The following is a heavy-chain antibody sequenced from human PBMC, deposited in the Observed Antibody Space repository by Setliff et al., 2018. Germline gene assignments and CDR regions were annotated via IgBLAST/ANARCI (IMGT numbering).Heavy chain of an antibody. J-gene: IGHJ6*03. CDR3: AKCGGDHCCPLYQYYMDV. D-gene: IGHD2-21*02. CDR1: GFTFDDHG. CDR2: INWIGESK. Sequence: GGSLRLSCEASGFTFDDHGMSWVRQAPGKGLEWVSGINWIGESKGYADSVKGRFTIFRDNAKNSLYLQMDSLRAEDTAVYYCAKCGGDHCCPLYQYYMDVWGKGTTVTVSS. V-gene: IGHV3-20*04.